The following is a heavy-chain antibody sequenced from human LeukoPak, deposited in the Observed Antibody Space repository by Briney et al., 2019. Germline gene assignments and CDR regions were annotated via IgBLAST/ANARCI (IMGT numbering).Heavy chain of an antibody. J-gene: IGHJ4*02. V-gene: IGHV3-48*04. CDR2: ISSSSSTI. CDR3: AREVGASEFDY. D-gene: IGHD1-26*01. CDR1: GFTFSSYS. Sequence: GGSLRLSCAASGFTFSSYSMNWVRQAPGKGLKWVSYISSSSSTIYYADSVKGRFTISRDNAKNSLYLQMNSLRAEDTAVYYCAREVGASEFDYWGQGTLVTVSS.